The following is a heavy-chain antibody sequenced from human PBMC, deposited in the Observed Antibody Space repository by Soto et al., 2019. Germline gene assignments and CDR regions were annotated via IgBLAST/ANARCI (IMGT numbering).Heavy chain of an antibody. CDR2: INPQTGGT. CDR1: GYTCTVYY. Sequence: ASVKVSCKASGYTCTVYYIHCVLESPLQWLEWMGCINPQTGGTSYAQRFQGRVTLSRDTSINTAYLELSRLRFDDAAVYFCARERYQVISDGMDVWGQGTTVTVSS. D-gene: IGHD2-2*01. J-gene: IGHJ6*02. V-gene: IGHV1-2*02. CDR3: ARERYQVISDGMDV.